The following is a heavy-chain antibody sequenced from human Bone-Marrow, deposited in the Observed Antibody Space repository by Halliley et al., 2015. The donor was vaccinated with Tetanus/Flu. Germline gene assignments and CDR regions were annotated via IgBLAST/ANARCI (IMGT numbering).Heavy chain of an antibody. Sequence: LRLSCTVSGGFIRSGGYYWSWIRQHPGKDLEWIGNIYYSGSTYYNPSLKSRVTISVDTSKNQFSLKLSSVTAADTAVYYCARGVGNNWVGPWGQGTLVTVSS. J-gene: IGHJ5*02. CDR2: IYYSGST. CDR1: GGFIRSGGYY. CDR3: ARGVGNNWVGP. D-gene: IGHD3-3*01. V-gene: IGHV4-31*03.